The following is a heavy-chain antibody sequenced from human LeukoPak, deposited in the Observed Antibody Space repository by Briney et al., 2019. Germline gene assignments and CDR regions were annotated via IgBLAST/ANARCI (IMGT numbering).Heavy chain of an antibody. V-gene: IGHV4-30-4*08. CDR3: ARTITGYNWFDP. CDR1: GGSISSGDYY. Sequence: TLSLTCTVSGGSISSGDYYWSWIRQPPGTGLEWIGYIYYSGSTYYNPSLKSRVTISVDTSKNQFSLKLSSVTAADTAVYYCARTITGYNWFDPWGREPWSPSPQ. D-gene: IGHD3-10*01. J-gene: IGHJ5*02. CDR2: IYYSGST.